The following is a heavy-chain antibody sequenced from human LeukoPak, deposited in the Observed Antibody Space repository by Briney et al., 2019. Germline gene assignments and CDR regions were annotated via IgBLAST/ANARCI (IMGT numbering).Heavy chain of an antibody. CDR1: RCTFSSYW. V-gene: IGHV3-74*01. Sequence: GGSLRLSCVASRCTFSSYWMHWVGQARGKGLVWVSLINGDGSSTTYADSVKGRFTISRDNAKNTLYLQMKSLRDEDTAVYYCARENYAYNDKDVWGKGTTVTVSS. J-gene: IGHJ6*04. CDR3: ARENYAYNDKDV. D-gene: IGHD1-7*01. CDR2: INGDGSST.